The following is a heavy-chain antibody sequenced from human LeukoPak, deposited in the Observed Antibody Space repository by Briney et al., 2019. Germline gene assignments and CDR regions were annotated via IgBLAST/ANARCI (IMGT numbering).Heavy chain of an antibody. V-gene: IGHV3-74*01. Sequence: GGTLRLSCAASGFTFSKYWMLWVRQAPGKGLESVSRINTDGTVTTYADSVKGRFTVSRDNADNTMFLQMNSVRDEDTAVYYCATKQWLAPPPDSWGQGTPVTVSS. CDR3: ATKQWLAPPPDS. CDR1: GFTFSKYW. D-gene: IGHD6-19*01. J-gene: IGHJ4*02. CDR2: INTDGTVT.